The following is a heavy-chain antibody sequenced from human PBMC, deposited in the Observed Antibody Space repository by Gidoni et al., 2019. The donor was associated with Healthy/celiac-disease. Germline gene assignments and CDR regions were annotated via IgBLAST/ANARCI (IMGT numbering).Heavy chain of an antibody. V-gene: IGHV1-69*01. CDR3: ARGERNGYNRYVDY. CDR2: LIPIFGTA. J-gene: IGHJ4*02. D-gene: IGHD5-12*01. CDR1: GGPFSSYA. Sequence: QAQLVQSRAAEKKPGASVKVSCKASGGPFSSYAISWVRQAPGQGLEWMGGLIPIFGTANYAQKFQGRVTITADEATSTAYMELSSLRSEDTAVYYCARGERNGYNRYVDYWGQGTLVTVSS.